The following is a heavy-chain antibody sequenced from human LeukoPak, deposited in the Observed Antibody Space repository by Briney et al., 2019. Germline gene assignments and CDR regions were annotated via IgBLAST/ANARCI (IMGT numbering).Heavy chain of an antibody. CDR3: ARLPYYYDSSGYYYFSFDY. CDR1: GGSFSGYY. CDR2: INHSGST. J-gene: IGHJ4*02. Sequence: PSETLSLTCAVYGGSFSGYYWSWIRQPPGQGLEWIGVINHSGSTNYNPSLKSRVTISVDTSKNQFSLKLSSVTAADTAVYYCARLPYYYDSSGYYYFSFDYWGQGTLVTVSS. D-gene: IGHD3-22*01. V-gene: IGHV4-34*01.